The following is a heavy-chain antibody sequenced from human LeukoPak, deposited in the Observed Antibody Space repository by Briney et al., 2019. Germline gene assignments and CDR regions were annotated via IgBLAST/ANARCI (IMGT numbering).Heavy chain of an antibody. V-gene: IGHV4-34*01. Sequence: SETLSLTCAVYGGSFSGYYWSWIRQPPGKGLECIGSIYYSGSTYYNPSLKSRVTISVDTSKNQFSLKLSSVTAADTAVYYCAVIAVAGLITGWGQGTLVTVSS. J-gene: IGHJ4*02. CDR1: GGSFSGYY. D-gene: IGHD6-19*01. CDR3: AVIAVAGLITG. CDR2: IYYSGST.